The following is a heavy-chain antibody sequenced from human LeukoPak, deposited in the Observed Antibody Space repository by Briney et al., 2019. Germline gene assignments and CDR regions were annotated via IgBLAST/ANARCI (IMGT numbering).Heavy chain of an antibody. V-gene: IGHV1-18*01. CDR1: GYTFTSYG. CDR3: ARLSNRHLIYDAFDI. CDR2: ISAYNGNT. D-gene: IGHD1-14*01. Sequence: ASVKVSCKASGYTFTSYGISWVRQAPAQGLEWMGWISAYNGNTNYAQKLQGRVTMTTDTSTSTAYMELRSLRSDDTAVYYCARLSNRHLIYDAFDIWGQGTMVTVSS. J-gene: IGHJ3*02.